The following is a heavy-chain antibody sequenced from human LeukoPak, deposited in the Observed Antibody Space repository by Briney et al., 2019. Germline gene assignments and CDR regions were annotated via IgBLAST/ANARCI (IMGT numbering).Heavy chain of an antibody. CDR2: ISGSGGST. J-gene: IGHJ4*02. D-gene: IGHD3-22*01. CDR3: AKDLWYYYDTNGY. V-gene: IGHV3-23*01. CDR1: GFTSSSYA. Sequence: GGSLRLSCAASGFTSSSYAMSWVRQAPGKGLEWVSAISGSGGSTYYADSVKGRFTISRDNSKNTLYLQMNSLRAEDTAVYYCAKDLWYYYDTNGYWGQGTLVTVSS.